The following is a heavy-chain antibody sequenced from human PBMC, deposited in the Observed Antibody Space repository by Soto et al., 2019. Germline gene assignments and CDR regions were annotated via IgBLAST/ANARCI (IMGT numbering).Heavy chain of an antibody. CDR1: GYTFTSYG. Sequence: ASVKVSCKTSGYTFTSYGISWVRQAPGQGLEWMGWISAYNGNRNYAQELQGRVTMTTDTSTSTAYMELRSLRSDDTAVYYCVLDCGTSSCYVGYWGQGTLVTVS. CDR3: VLDCGTSSCYVGY. D-gene: IGHD2-2*01. CDR2: ISAYNGNR. V-gene: IGHV1-18*01. J-gene: IGHJ4*02.